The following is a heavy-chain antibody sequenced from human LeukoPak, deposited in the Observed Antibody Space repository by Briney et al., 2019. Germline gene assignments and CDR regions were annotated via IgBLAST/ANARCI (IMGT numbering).Heavy chain of an antibody. CDR3: ARGPGYSSGWYVLSVDY. D-gene: IGHD6-19*01. V-gene: IGHV3-30-3*01. CDR2: ISYDGSIK. J-gene: IGHJ4*02. CDR1: GFTFSSYA. Sequence: GGSLRLSCAATGFTFSSYAMHWVRQAPGKGLEWVAAISYDGSIKYYADSVKGRFTTSRDNSKSMLYLQMNSLSAEDTAVYYCARGPGYSSGWYVLSVDYWGQGTLVTVSS.